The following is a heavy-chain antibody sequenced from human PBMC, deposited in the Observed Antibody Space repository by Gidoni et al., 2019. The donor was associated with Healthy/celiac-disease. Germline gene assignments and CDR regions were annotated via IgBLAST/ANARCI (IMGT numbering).Heavy chain of an antibody. D-gene: IGHD3-22*01. V-gene: IGHV4-34*01. CDR3: ARVPRRYDRSGLDY. Sequence: QVQLQQWGAGLLKPSETLSLTCAVYGGSFSGYYWSWIRQPPGKGLEWIGEINHSGSTNYNPSLKSRVTISVDTSKNQFSLKLSSVAAADTAVYYCARVPRRYDRSGLDYWGQGTLVTVSS. J-gene: IGHJ4*02. CDR2: INHSGST. CDR1: GGSFSGYY.